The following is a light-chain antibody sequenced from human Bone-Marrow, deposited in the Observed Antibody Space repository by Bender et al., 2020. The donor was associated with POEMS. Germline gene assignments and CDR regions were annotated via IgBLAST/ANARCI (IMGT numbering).Light chain of an antibody. V-gene: IGLV2-23*02. Sequence: QSALTQPASVSGSPGQSITFSCSGTGSDVDSYNLVSWYQQHPGKAPKLVIYEVDKRPSGVSNRFSGSKSGNTASLTISGLQAEDEADYYCCSYAGSSTAVFGTGTKVTVL. J-gene: IGLJ1*01. CDR1: GSDVDSYNL. CDR3: CSYAGSSTAV. CDR2: EVD.